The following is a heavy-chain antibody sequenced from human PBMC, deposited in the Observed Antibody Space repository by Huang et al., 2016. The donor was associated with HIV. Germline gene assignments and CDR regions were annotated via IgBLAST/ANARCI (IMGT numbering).Heavy chain of an antibody. CDR1: GGTFSSYS. CDR3: ARVHGDYEDYYFDY. D-gene: IGHD4-17*01. V-gene: IGHV1-69*13. CDR2: IIPICGTT. Sequence: QVQLVQSGSEVKKPGSSVKISCRTSGGTFSSYSITWVRQAPGQGLEWIGGIIPICGTTNDPQKCQGRVTITADESTSTVYMELSSLKSEDTAVYYCARVHGDYEDYYFDYWGQGTLVTVSS. J-gene: IGHJ4*02.